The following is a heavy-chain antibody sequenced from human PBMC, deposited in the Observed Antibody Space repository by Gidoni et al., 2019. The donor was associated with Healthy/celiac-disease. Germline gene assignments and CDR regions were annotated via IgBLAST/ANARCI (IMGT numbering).Heavy chain of an antibody. D-gene: IGHD3-22*01. CDR2: IRSKAYGGTT. CDR1: GFTFGDYA. CDR3: TSPRYYYDSSGYSDDAFDI. J-gene: IGHJ3*02. Sequence: EVQLVESGGGLVKPGRSLRLSCTASGFTFGDYAMSWFRQAPGKGLEWVGFIRSKAYGGTTEYAASVKGRFTISRDDSKSIAYLQMNSLKTEDTAVYYCTSPRYYYDSSGYSDDAFDIWGQGTMVTVSS. V-gene: IGHV3-49*05.